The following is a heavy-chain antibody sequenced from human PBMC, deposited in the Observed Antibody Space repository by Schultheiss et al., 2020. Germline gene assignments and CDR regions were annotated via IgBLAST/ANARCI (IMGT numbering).Heavy chain of an antibody. CDR1: GFTFSSYE. D-gene: IGHD2-2*02. V-gene: IGHV3-48*03. J-gene: IGHJ6*02. Sequence: WGSLRISGAASGFTFSSYEMNWVRQAPGKGLEWVSYISSSGSTIYYADSVKGRFTISRDNAKNSLYLQMNSLRAEDTAVYYCARDGVVVPAAILHYYYGMDVWGQGTTVTVSS. CDR2: ISSSGSTI. CDR3: ARDGVVVPAAILHYYYGMDV.